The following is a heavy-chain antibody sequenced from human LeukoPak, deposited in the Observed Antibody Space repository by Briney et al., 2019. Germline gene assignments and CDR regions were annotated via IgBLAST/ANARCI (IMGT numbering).Heavy chain of an antibody. D-gene: IGHD2-21*01. CDR2: ISGSSGST. CDR3: AKDLTLYGDFPYFDY. CDR1: EFTFSNYA. J-gene: IGHJ4*02. Sequence: GGSLRLSCAASEFTFSNYAMSWVRQAPGKGLEWVSTISGSSGSTYYADSVKGRFTISRDNSKNTLYLQMNSLRAEDTAVYYCAKDLTLYGDFPYFDYWGQGTLVTVSS. V-gene: IGHV3-23*01.